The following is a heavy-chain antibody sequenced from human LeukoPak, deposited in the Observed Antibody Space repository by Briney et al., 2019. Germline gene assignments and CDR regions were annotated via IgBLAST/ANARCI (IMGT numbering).Heavy chain of an antibody. J-gene: IGHJ4*02. Sequence: GGSLRLSCAASGFTFSNSGMHWVRQAPGKGLEWVAFIRYDGSNKYYADSVKGRFTISRDNSKNTLYLQMNSLRAEDTAVYYCAKDHSNALLRFGEVIRKTRDGYFDYWGQGTLVTVSS. CDR1: GFTFSNSG. CDR2: IRYDGSNK. D-gene: IGHD3-10*01. CDR3: AKDHSNALLRFGEVIRKTRDGYFDY. V-gene: IGHV3-30*02.